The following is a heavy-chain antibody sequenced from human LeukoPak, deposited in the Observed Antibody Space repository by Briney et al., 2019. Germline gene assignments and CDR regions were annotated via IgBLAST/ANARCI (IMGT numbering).Heavy chain of an antibody. CDR2: ISGSGGST. J-gene: IGHJ4*02. Sequence: GGSLRLSCAASGFTFSSYAMSWVRQAPGKGLEWVSAISGSGGSTYYADSVKGRFTISRDNSKNTLYLQMNSLRAEDTAVYYCAKDLARGYSGYDRGAFDHWGQGTLVTVSS. D-gene: IGHD5-12*01. CDR3: AKDLARGYSGYDRGAFDH. V-gene: IGHV3-23*01. CDR1: GFTFSSYA.